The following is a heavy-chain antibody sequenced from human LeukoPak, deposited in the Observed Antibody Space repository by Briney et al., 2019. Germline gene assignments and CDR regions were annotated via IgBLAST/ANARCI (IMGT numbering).Heavy chain of an antibody. CDR3: AREILAPGKTHDY. Sequence: GGSLRLSCAASGFTVSSNYMSWVRQAPGKGLEWVSVIYSGGSTYYADSVKGRFTISRDNSKNTLYLQMNSLRAEDTAVYYCAREILAPGKTHDYWGQGTLVTVSS. CDR2: IYSGGST. V-gene: IGHV3-53*01. J-gene: IGHJ4*02. CDR1: GFTVSSNY.